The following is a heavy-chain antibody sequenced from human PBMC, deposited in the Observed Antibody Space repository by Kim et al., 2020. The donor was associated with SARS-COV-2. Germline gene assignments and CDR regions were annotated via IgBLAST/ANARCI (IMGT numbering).Heavy chain of an antibody. CDR1: GFTFSNYW. Sequence: GGSLRLSCAASGFTFSNYWMHWVRQVPGKGLVWVSHISHDGSSISYADSVKGRFTISRDNARDTVSLQMNSLRDEDTAIYYCTREDTAMAPFDPWGLGNLVTVSS. D-gene: IGHD5-18*01. CDR3: TREDTAMAPFDP. J-gene: IGHJ5*02. CDR2: ISHDGSSI. V-gene: IGHV3-74*01.